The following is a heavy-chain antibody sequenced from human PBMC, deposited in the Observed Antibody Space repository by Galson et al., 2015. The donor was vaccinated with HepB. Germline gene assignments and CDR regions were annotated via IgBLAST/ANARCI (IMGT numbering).Heavy chain of an antibody. CDR2: MNPNSGNT. D-gene: IGHD4-23*01. V-gene: IGHV1-8*01. CDR3: ARGRGYGGNSGVGYFFDY. J-gene: IGHJ4*02. Sequence: SVKVSCKASGYTFTSYDINWVRQATGQGLEWVGWMNPNSGNTGYAQKFQGRVTMTRNTSISTAYMELSSLRSEDTAVYYCARGRGYGGNSGVGYFFDYWGQGTLVTVSS. CDR1: GYTFTSYD.